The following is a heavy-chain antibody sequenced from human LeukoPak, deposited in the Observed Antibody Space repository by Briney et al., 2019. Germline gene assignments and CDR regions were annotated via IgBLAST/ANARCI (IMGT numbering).Heavy chain of an antibody. V-gene: IGHV1-3*01. Sequence: ASVKVSCKASGYTFTSYAMHWVRQAPGQRLEWMGWINAGNGNTKYSQKFQGRVTITRDTSASTAYMELSSLRSEDTAVYYCARDSKAIAAAGTGDYWGQGTLVTVSS. D-gene: IGHD6-13*01. CDR2: INAGNGNT. J-gene: IGHJ4*02. CDR3: ARDSKAIAAAGTGDY. CDR1: GYTFTSYA.